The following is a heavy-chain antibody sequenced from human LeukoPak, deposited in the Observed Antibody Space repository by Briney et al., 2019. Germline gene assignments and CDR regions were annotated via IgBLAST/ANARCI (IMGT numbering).Heavy chain of an antibody. CDR3: ARGYFDP. V-gene: IGHV1-8*01. J-gene: IGHJ5*02. Sequence: ASVKVSCKASGYTFTSYDINWVRQAPGQGLEWMGWMNPNSGNTGYAQKFQGRVTMTRDTSTSTVYMELSSLRSEDTAVYYCARGYFDPWGQGTLVTVSS. CDR2: MNPNSGNT. CDR1: GYTFTSYD.